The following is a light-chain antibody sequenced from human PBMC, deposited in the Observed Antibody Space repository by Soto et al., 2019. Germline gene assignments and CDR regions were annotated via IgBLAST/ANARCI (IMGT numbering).Light chain of an antibody. J-gene: IGKJ1*01. Sequence: IPMSQSPSTLSASVGDRVTITCRASQSISSWLGLHQQKPGKAPRLLIYKASNLESGVASRFSGSGSGTEFTLTITSLQPDDSAIYYCQQYNDNWTFGQGTKV. V-gene: IGKV1-5*03. CDR2: KAS. CDR3: QQYNDNWT. CDR1: QSISSW.